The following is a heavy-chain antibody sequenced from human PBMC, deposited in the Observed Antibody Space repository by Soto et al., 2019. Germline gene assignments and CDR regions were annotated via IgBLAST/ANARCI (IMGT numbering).Heavy chain of an antibody. V-gene: IGHV1-18*01. CDR1: GYTFTSYG. Sequence: ASVKVSCKASGYTFTSYGISWVRQAPGQGLEWMGWISAYNGNTNYAQKLQGRVTMTTDTSSSTAYMELRSLRSDDTAVYYCARGPYYYDSSGYYTYWGQGTLVTVSS. CDR3: ARGPYYYDSSGYYTY. CDR2: ISAYNGNT. D-gene: IGHD3-22*01. J-gene: IGHJ4*02.